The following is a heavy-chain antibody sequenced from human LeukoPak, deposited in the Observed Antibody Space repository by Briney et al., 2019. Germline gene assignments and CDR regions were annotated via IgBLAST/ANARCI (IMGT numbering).Heavy chain of an antibody. D-gene: IGHD3-3*01. J-gene: IGHJ5*02. CDR2: IYYSGST. V-gene: IGHV4-59*01. CDR1: GGSISSYY. CDR3: ARAHNYDFTRAVWFDP. Sequence: SETLSLTCTVSGGSISSYYWSWIRQPPGKGLEWIGYIYYSGSTNYNPSLKSRVTISVDTSKNQFSLKLSSVTAEDTAVYYCARAHNYDFTRAVWFDPWGQGTLVTVSS.